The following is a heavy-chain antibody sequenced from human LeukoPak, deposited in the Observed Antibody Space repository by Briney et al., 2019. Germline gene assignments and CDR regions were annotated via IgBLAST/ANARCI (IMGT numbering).Heavy chain of an antibody. V-gene: IGHV4-4*07. J-gene: IGHJ4*02. CDR1: GGSISRYY. CDR2: IYTSGST. CDR3: ARVLVSTDSSGYSFDY. Sequence: SETLSLTCTVSGGSISRYYWSWIRQPAGKGLEWIGRIYTSGSTNYNPSLKSRVTMSVDTSKNQFSLKLSSVTAADTAVYYCARVLVSTDSSGYSFDYWGQGTLVTVSS. D-gene: IGHD3-22*01.